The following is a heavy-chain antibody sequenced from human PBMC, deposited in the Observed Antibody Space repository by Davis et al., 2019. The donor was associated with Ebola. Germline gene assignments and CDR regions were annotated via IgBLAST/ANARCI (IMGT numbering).Heavy chain of an antibody. V-gene: IGHV1-18*01. CDR2: IAAYNFKT. CDR1: GYTFTHYG. J-gene: IGHJ4*02. D-gene: IGHD2-2*01. Sequence: ASVKVSCKASGYTFTHYGIHWMRQAPGQGLEWMGWIAAYNFKTHYAQKFQDRATLTIDPYTDTAYMELRSLRSDDTAKYYCARGAENYCFGTSCYLSEADSWGQGTLVTVSS. CDR3: ARGAENYCFGTSCYLSEADS.